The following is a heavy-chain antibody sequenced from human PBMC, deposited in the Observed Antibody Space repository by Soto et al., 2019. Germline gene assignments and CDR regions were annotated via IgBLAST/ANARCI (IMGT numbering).Heavy chain of an antibody. D-gene: IGHD3-3*01. CDR2: ISGSGANT. V-gene: IGHV3-23*01. J-gene: IGHJ5*02. CDR1: GFTFSDYA. Sequence: GGSLRLSCAAAGFTFSDYAMNWVRQAPGKGLEWVSAISGSGANTYYADSEKGRFTISRDNTKNMLYLQMNSLRDEDAAVYYCANGRFLEWLLPDNWFDPWGQGTLVTVSS. CDR3: ANGRFLEWLLPDNWFDP.